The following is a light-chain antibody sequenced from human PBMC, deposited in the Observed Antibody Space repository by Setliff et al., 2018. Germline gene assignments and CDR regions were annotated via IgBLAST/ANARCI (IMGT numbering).Light chain of an antibody. CDR3: NSYSSGSTIDV. V-gene: IGLV2-14*01. CDR2: DVS. J-gene: IGLJ1*01. CDR1: SSDVGAYNY. Sequence: QSALTQPASVSGSPGQSITISCTGTSSDVGAYNYVSWYQQYPGKAPKLIIYDVSIRPSGISARFSASKSGNTASLTISGLQPDDEADYYCNSYSSGSTIDVFGTGTKGTVL.